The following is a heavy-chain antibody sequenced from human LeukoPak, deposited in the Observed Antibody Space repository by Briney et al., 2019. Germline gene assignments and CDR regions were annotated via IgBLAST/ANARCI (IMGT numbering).Heavy chain of an antibody. D-gene: IGHD1-1*01. CDR3: AKDRMNWNQWYYFDY. V-gene: IGHV3-30*18. CDR1: GFTFSSYG. Sequence: PGRSLRLSCAASGFTFSSYGMPWVRQAPGKGLEWVAVISYDGSNKYYADSVKGRFTISRDNSKNTLYLQMNSLRAEDTAVYYCAKDRMNWNQWYYFDYRGQGTLVTVSS. CDR2: ISYDGSNK. J-gene: IGHJ4*02.